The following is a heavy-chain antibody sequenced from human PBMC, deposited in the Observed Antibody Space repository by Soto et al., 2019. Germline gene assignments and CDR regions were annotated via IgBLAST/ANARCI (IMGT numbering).Heavy chain of an antibody. CDR3: TRYSSSWTTHFDY. D-gene: IGHD6-13*01. CDR1: GGTFSSYA. V-gene: IGHV1-69*01. CDR2: IIPIFGTA. J-gene: IGHJ4*02. Sequence: QVQLVQSGAEVKKPGSSVKVSYKASGGTFSSYAISWVRQAPGQGLEWMGGIIPIFGTANYAQKFQGRVTITADESTSTAYMELSSLRSEDTAVYYCTRYSSSWTTHFDYWGQGTLVTVSS.